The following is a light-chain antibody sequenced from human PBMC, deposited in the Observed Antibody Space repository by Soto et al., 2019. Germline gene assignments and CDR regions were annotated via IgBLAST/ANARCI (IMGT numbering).Light chain of an antibody. CDR2: DVS. Sequence: QSALTQPASVSGSPGQSITISCTGTSSDVGGFNYVSWYQQHPGKAPKLMIYDVSKRPSGVSNRFSGSKFGNTASLTISGLQAEDEADYYCCSYAGSSTSLYVFGTGTKVTVL. J-gene: IGLJ1*01. CDR1: SSDVGGFNY. V-gene: IGLV2-23*02. CDR3: CSYAGSSTSLYV.